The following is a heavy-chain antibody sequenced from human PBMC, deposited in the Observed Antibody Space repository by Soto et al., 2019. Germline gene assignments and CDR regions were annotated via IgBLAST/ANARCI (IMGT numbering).Heavy chain of an antibody. CDR2: ISGSGGST. J-gene: IGHJ4*02. CDR3: AKDPPLYYDSSGYADY. D-gene: IGHD3-22*01. CDR1: SFTFSSYA. V-gene: IGHV3-23*01. Sequence: GRSLRLSCAASSFTFSSYAMSWVRQATGKGLEWVSAISGSGGSTYYADSVKGRFTISRDNSKNTLYLQMNSLRAEDTAVYYCAKDPPLYYDSSGYADYWGQGTLVTVSS.